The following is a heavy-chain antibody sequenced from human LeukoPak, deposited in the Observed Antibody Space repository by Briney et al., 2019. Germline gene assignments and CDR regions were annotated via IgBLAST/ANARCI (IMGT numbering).Heavy chain of an antibody. J-gene: IGHJ4*02. V-gene: IGHV3-74*01. CDR2: INSDGSST. CDR1: GFTFSSYW. Sequence: PGGSLRLSCAASGFTFSSYWMHWVRQAPGKGLVWVSRINSDGSSTSYADSVKGRFTISRDNAKNTLYLQMNSLRAEDTAVYYCARAPVYYDSSGYGDYWGQGTLVTVSS. CDR3: ARAPVYYDSSGYGDY. D-gene: IGHD3-22*01.